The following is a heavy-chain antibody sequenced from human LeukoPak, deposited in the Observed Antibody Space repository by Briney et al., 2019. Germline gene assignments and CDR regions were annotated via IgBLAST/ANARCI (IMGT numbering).Heavy chain of an antibody. CDR3: AGGDYGDPHNPYYFDY. CDR1: GGSISSYF. V-gene: IGHV4-59*01. J-gene: IGHJ4*02. CDR2: IYYSGST. D-gene: IGHD4-17*01. Sequence: WESLSLTCTVSGGSISSYFWSWVRQPPGKGLEWIGYIYYSGSTNYNPSHKSRVTISVSTSKNQNSLKLSSVTAADTAVYYCAGGDYGDPHNPYYFDYWGQGTLVTVSS.